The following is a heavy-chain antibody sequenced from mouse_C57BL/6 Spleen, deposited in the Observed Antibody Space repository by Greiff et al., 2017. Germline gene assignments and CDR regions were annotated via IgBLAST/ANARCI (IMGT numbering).Heavy chain of an antibody. CDR1: GFTFSSYG. CDR3: ARHNDYYGSSYDY. D-gene: IGHD1-1*01. J-gene: IGHJ2*01. V-gene: IGHV5-6*01. Sequence: EVKLVESGGDLVKPGGSLKLSCAASGFTFSSYGMSWVRQTPDKRLEWVATISSGGSYTYYPDSVKGRFTISRDNAKNTLYLQMSSLKSEDTAMYYCARHNDYYGSSYDYWGQGTTLPVSS. CDR2: ISSGGSYT.